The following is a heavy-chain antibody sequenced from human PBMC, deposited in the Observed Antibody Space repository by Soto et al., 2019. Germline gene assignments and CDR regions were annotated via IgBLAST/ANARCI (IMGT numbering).Heavy chain of an antibody. D-gene: IGHD5-18*01. Sequence: ASVKVSCKASGYTFTSYYMHWVRQAPGQGLEWMGIINPTGGSPTYAQKFQGRVTMTRDTSTNTVYMELSSLRYEDTAVYYCAXGYTYGPFDFWGQGTLVTVSS. CDR2: INPTGGSP. CDR3: AXGYTYGPFDF. V-gene: IGHV1-46*01. CDR1: GYTFTSYY. J-gene: IGHJ4*02.